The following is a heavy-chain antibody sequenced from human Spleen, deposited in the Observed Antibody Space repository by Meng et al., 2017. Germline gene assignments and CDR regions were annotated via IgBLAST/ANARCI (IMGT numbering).Heavy chain of an antibody. J-gene: IGHJ4*02. Sequence: GESLKISCVASGGTFRNFWMTWVRQAPGKGLEWVGRIKSKVDGGTTDFAAPVKGRFTISRDDSKNTVYLQMNSLQTEDTAVYYCSGHIDYWGQGTLVTVSS. CDR2: IKSKVDGGTT. CDR1: GGTFRNFW. V-gene: IGHV3-15*01. CDR3: SGHIDY.